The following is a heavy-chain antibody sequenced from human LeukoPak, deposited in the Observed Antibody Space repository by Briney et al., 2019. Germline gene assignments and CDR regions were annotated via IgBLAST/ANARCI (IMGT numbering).Heavy chain of an antibody. J-gene: IGHJ4*02. V-gene: IGHV4-61*02. CDR2: IYTSGST. D-gene: IGHD5-24*01. Sequence: SQTLSLTCSVSNDSISSGRYYWIWIRQPAGKGLEWIGRIYTSGSTNYNPSLKSRAIISVDTSKNQFSLSLSSVTAADPAVYYCARDRTGWLQADYWGPGTLVTVSS. CDR3: ARDRTGWLQADY. CDR1: NDSISSGRYY.